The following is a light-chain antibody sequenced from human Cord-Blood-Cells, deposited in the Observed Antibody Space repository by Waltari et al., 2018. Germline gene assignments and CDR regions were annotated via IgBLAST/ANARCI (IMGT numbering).Light chain of an antibody. V-gene: IGLV3-1*01. CDR3: QAWDSSTAV. CDR2: QDS. Sequence: SYELTQPPSVSVSPGQTASITCSGDKLGDKYACWYQQKPGQAPVLVIYQDSKRPSGIPKRFSASNSGNPATLTISGTQAMDEADYYCQAWDSSTAVFGGGTKLTVL. CDR1: KLGDKY. J-gene: IGLJ2*01.